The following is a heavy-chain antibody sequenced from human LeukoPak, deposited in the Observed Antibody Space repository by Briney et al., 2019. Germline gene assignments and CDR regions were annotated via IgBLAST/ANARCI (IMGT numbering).Heavy chain of an antibody. CDR1: GFTFSNYA. V-gene: IGHV3-23*01. CDR3: AKWGDYDVLTGYYVSDY. CDR2: ITGSGSGI. D-gene: IGHD3-9*01. J-gene: IGHJ4*02. Sequence: GASLRLSCAASGFTFSNYAMSWVRQAPGKGLEWVSAITGSGSGIYYADSMKSRFTVSRDNSKNTLYLQINSLRAEDTAVYYCAKWGDYDVLTGYYVSDYWGQGTLVTVSS.